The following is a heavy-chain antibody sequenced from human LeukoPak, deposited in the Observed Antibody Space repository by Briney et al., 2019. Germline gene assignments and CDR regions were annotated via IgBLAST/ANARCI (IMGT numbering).Heavy chain of an antibody. CDR3: ARGDTAMALD. CDR2: IYYSGST. J-gene: IGHJ4*02. Sequence: TLSLTXTVSGGSISSSSYYWSWIRQPPGKGLEWIGYIYYSGSTYYNPSLKSRVTISVDTSKNQFSLKLSSVTAADTAVYYCARGDTAMALDWGQGTLVTVSS. CDR1: GGSISSSSYY. V-gene: IGHV4-30-4*01. D-gene: IGHD5-18*01.